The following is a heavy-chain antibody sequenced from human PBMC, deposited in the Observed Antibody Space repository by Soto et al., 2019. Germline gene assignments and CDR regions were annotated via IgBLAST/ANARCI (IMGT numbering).Heavy chain of an antibody. V-gene: IGHV1-69*01. Sequence: QVQLVQSGAEVKKPGSSVKVSCKASGGTFSSYAISWVRQAPGQGLEWMGGIILIFGTANYAPKFQGSVTITADESTSTAYMEMSSLGSEDTAVYYCARDQGRGYSSGWYGQYFQHWGQGTLVTVSS. D-gene: IGHD6-19*01. J-gene: IGHJ1*01. CDR3: ARDQGRGYSSGWYGQYFQH. CDR2: IILIFGTA. CDR1: GGTFSSYA.